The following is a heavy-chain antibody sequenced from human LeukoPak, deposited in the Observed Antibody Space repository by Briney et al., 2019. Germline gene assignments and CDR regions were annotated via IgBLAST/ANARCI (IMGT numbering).Heavy chain of an antibody. CDR2: ISYDGSNK. Sequence: AGGSLRLSCAASGFTFSSYAMHWVRQAPGKGLEWVAVISYDGSNKYYADSVKGRFTISRDNSKNTLYLQMNSLRAEDTAVYYCASPSGGPAAMDYFDYWGQGTLVTVSS. D-gene: IGHD2-2*01. V-gene: IGHV3-30-3*01. CDR3: ASPSGGPAAMDYFDY. J-gene: IGHJ4*02. CDR1: GFTFSSYA.